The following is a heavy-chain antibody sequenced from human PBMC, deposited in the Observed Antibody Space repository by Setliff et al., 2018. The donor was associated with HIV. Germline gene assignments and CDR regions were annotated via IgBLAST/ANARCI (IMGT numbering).Heavy chain of an antibody. CDR1: GFTFSSYS. CDR2: ISSSSSYI. J-gene: IGHJ4*02. D-gene: IGHD5-12*01. CDR3: TRVVGEGYNSVDY. V-gene: IGHV3-21*01. Sequence: GGSLRLSCAASGFTFSSYSMNWVRQAPGKGLEWVSSISSSSSYIYYADSVKGRFTISRDNAKNSLYLQMNSLRAEDTAVYYCTRVVGEGYNSVDYWGQGTLVTVSS.